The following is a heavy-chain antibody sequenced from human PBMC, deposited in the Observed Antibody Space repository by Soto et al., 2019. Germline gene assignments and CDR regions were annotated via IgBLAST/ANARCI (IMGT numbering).Heavy chain of an antibody. D-gene: IGHD2-15*01. CDR2: SHHSGGT. CDR1: GASVSTNDW. J-gene: IGHJ1*01. CDR3: ARKVVVVVAARSLEYFQH. V-gene: IGHV4-4*02. Sequence: QVRLQESGPGLVKPSGTLSLTCAVSGASVSTNDWWSWVRQPPGKGLEWIGESHHSGGTNYNPSLKSRVTISVDTSNNQFSLRLSSVTAADTAVYYCARKVVVVVAARSLEYFQHWGQGTLVSVSS.